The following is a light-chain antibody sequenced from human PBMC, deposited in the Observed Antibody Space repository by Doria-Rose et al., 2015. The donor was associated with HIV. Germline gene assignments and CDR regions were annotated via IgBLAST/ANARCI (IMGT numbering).Light chain of an antibody. CDR3: HQYGTSRGT. CDR2: DAS. V-gene: IGKV3-20*01. J-gene: IGKJ5*01. Sequence: EIVLTQSPGTLSLSPGERATLSCRASQRVKSSYLAWYQQKPGQAPSLLIYDASTRATGIPDRFSGSGSGTDFTLAISRLEPEDVAVYYCHQYGTSRGTFGQGTRLEIK. CDR1: QRVKSSY.